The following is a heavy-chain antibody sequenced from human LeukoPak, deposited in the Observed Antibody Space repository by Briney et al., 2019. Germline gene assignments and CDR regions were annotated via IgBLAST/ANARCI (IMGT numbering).Heavy chain of an antibody. D-gene: IGHD3-22*01. CDR1: GGSISSYY. Sequence: PSETLSLTCTVSGGSISSYYWSWIRQPAGKGLEWIGRIYTSGSTNYNPSLKSRVTMSVDTSKNQFSLKLSSVTAADTAVYYCAREVAYYYDSSGYYYDSYYYYYMDVWGKGTTVTVSS. V-gene: IGHV4-4*07. CDR3: AREVAYYYDSSGYYYDSYYYYYMDV. J-gene: IGHJ6*03. CDR2: IYTSGST.